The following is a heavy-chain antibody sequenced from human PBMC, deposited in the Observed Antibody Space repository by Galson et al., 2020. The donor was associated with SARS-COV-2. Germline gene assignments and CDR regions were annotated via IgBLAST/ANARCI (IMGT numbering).Heavy chain of an antibody. V-gene: IGHV1-46*01. CDR3: ARSVEFPTYYDFWSGYSPQINWFDP. J-gene: IGHJ5*02. Sequence: GESLKISCKPSGYTFTSYYMHWVRQAPGQGLEWMGIINPSGGSTSYAQKFQARVTMPRATSTSTVYMELSSLRSEDTAVYYCARSVEFPTYYDFWSGYSPQINWFDPWGQGTLVTVSS. CDR2: INPSGGST. CDR1: GYTFTSYY. D-gene: IGHD3-3*01.